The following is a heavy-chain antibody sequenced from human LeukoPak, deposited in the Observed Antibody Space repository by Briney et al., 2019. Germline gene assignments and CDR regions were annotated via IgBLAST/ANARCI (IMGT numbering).Heavy chain of an antibody. CDR3: ARDPGSSAFDL. J-gene: IGHJ4*02. CDR1: GFSFSTYW. CDR2: IKQDGSVK. Sequence: GGSLRLSCAASGFSFSTYWMSWVRQTAERGREFVANIKQDGSVKNYMDSLKGRSTISRDNARESLYLEINSLRADDTAVYYCARDPGSSAFDLWGQGALVTVSS. V-gene: IGHV3-7*01. D-gene: IGHD1-14*01.